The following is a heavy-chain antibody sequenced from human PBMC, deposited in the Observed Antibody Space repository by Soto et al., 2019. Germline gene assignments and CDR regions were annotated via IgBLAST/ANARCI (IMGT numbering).Heavy chain of an antibody. V-gene: IGHV1-18*01. J-gene: IGHJ4*02. Sequence: QVQLVQAGPEVKMPGASVKVSCKTSGYIFTAYGLAWLRQAPGQRPAWMGWVSTNDDRTNYAQKFQGRVTMTTDSSTTTTSMELRSLRPDDSAVYYCARELNTESSAYYAFAFWGQGTLVTVSS. D-gene: IGHD3-22*01. CDR2: VSTNDDRT. CDR1: GYIFTAYG. CDR3: ARELNTESSAYYAFAF.